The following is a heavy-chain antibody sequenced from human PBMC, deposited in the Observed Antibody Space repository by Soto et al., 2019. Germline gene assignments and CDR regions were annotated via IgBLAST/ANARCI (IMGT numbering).Heavy chain of an antibody. Sequence: ASVKVSFKASGYTFTSYGISWLRQAPGQGLEWMGWISAYNGNTNYAQKLQGRVTMTTDTSTSTAYMELRSLRSDDTAVYYCAIDYYDSSGYSQPFDYWGQGNLVTVSS. CDR3: AIDYYDSSGYSQPFDY. J-gene: IGHJ4*02. CDR1: GYTFTSYG. CDR2: ISAYNGNT. V-gene: IGHV1-18*04. D-gene: IGHD3-22*01.